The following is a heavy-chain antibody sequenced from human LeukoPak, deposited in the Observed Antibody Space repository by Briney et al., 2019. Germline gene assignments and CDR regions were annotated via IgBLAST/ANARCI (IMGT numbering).Heavy chain of an antibody. CDR3: AKDLVPVVAAINNWFDP. Sequence: GGSLRLSCAASEFTFSSYGMSWVRQAPGKGLEWVSSISGSGGSTQYADSVQGRFAISRDNSKNTLYLQMNSLRPEDTAVYYCAKDLVPVVAAINNWFDPWGQGTLVTVSS. CDR1: EFTFSSYG. CDR2: ISGSGGST. V-gene: IGHV3-23*01. D-gene: IGHD2-15*01. J-gene: IGHJ5*02.